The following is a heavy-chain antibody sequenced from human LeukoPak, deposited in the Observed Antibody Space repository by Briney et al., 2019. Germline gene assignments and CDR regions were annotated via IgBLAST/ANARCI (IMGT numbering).Heavy chain of an antibody. CDR3: ARGLMMAVAGRGEFHY. J-gene: IGHJ4*02. V-gene: IGHV4-59*01. CDR1: GGSISSFY. CDR2: IYDSGST. D-gene: IGHD6-13*01. Sequence: KSSETLSLTCTVSGGSISSFYWSWVRQPPGKGLEWIGNIYDSGSTNYNPSLKSRVTISVDTSKNQFSLKLSSVTAADTAVYYCARGLMMAVAGRGEFHYWGQGTLVTVSS.